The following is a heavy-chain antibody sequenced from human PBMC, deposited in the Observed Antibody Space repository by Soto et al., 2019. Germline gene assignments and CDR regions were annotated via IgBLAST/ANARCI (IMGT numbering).Heavy chain of an antibody. Sequence: QVQLVESGGGMVQPGRSLRLSCAASGFTFSSYAMHWVRQAPGKGLEWVAVISYDGSNKYYADSVKGRFTISRDNSKNTLYLQMNSLRAEDTAVYYCARGWTGVYSGSYLGYWGQGTLVTVSS. CDR2: ISYDGSNK. V-gene: IGHV3-30-3*01. D-gene: IGHD1-26*01. J-gene: IGHJ4*02. CDR3: ARGWTGVYSGSYLGY. CDR1: GFTFSSYA.